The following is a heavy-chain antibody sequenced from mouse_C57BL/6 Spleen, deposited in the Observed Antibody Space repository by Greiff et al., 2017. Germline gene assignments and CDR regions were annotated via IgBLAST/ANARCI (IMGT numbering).Heavy chain of an antibody. Sequence: QVQLQQSGAELVKPGASVKLSCKASGYTFTSYWMHWVKQRPGQGLEWIGMIHPNSGSTNYNEKFKSKATLTVDKSSSTAYMQLSSLTSEDSAVYYCARVGNGYDWFAYWGQGTLVTVSA. CDR2: IHPNSGST. CDR1: GYTFTSYW. V-gene: IGHV1-64*01. CDR3: ARVGNGYDWFAY. D-gene: IGHD2-2*01. J-gene: IGHJ3*01.